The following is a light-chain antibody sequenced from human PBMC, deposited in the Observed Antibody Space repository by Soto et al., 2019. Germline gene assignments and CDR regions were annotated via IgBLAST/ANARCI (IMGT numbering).Light chain of an antibody. CDR2: GVT. V-gene: IGLV2-14*01. Sequence: QSVLTQPASVSESPGQSITISCAGTSSDIGGYNYVSWYQQHPDKAPKLMIYGVTNRPSGVSDRFSGSKSGNTASLTISGLQAEDEADYFCSSYSSSSTFYVFGAGTKVTVL. CDR1: SSDIGGYNY. CDR3: SSYSSSSTFYV. J-gene: IGLJ1*01.